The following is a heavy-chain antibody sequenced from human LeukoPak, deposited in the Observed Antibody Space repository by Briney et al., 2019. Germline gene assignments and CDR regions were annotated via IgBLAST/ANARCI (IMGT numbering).Heavy chain of an antibody. J-gene: IGHJ3*02. CDR2: ISSSGSTI. CDR3: ARDHYDSSGYYLWDNAFDI. D-gene: IGHD3-22*01. V-gene: IGHV3-48*04. Sequence: PGGTLRLSCAASGFTFSSYGMSWVRQAPGKGLEWVSYISSSGSTIYYADSVKGRFTISRDNAKNSLYLQMNSLRAEDTAVYYCARDHYDSSGYYLWDNAFDIWGQGTMVTVSS. CDR1: GFTFSSYG.